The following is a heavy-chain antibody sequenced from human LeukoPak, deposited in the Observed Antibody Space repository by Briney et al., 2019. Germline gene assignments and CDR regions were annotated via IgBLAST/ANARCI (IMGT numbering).Heavy chain of an antibody. CDR3: ARGYCSTTICYFSFDY. CDR2: IYPGDSDT. V-gene: IGHV5-51*01. CDR1: GYSFTSYW. Sequence: GESLKISCKGSGYSFTSYWIGWVRQMPGKGPEWMGIIYPGDSDTRYSPSFQGQVTISADKSISTAYLQWSSLKASDTAMYYCARGYCSTTICYFSFDYWGQGTLVTVSS. D-gene: IGHD2-2*01. J-gene: IGHJ4*02.